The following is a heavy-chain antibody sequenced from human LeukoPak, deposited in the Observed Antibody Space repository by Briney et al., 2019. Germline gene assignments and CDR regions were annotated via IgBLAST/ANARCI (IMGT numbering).Heavy chain of an antibody. CDR1: GGSISSYY. V-gene: IGHV4-4*07. D-gene: IGHD3-10*01. J-gene: IGHJ4*02. Sequence: PSETLSLTCTVFGGSISSYYWSWIRQPAGKGLEWIGRMYTSGSTNYNPSLKSRVTMSVDTSKNQFSLKLNSVTAADTAVYYCARDTGYYFGSGNYLYYFDYWGQGTLVTVSS. CDR2: MYTSGST. CDR3: ARDTGYYFGSGNYLYYFDY.